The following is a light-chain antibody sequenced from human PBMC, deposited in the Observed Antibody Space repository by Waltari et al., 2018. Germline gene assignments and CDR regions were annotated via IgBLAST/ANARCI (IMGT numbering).Light chain of an antibody. Sequence: EIVLTQSPASLSLSPGARATLSCRASQRVGRTLAWYQQRPGQAPRPLIYDASSTATCIPDRFSGSGSGTDFSLTISRLEPEDFAVYYCQKYGTRPATFGQGTKVEVK. V-gene: IGKV3-20*01. CDR1: QRVGRT. CDR2: DAS. CDR3: QKYGTRPAT. J-gene: IGKJ1*01.